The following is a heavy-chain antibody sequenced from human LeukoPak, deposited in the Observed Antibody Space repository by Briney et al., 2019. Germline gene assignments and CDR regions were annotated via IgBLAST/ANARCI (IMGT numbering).Heavy chain of an antibody. Sequence: GGSLRLSCAASGFTFSSYWMSWVRQAPGKGLEWVANIKQDGSEKYYVDSVKGRFTISRDNAKNSLYLQMNSLRAEDTAVYYCARGDYGDYGSWYFDLWGRGTLVTVSS. D-gene: IGHD4-17*01. J-gene: IGHJ2*01. V-gene: IGHV3-7*05. CDR3: ARGDYGDYGSWYFDL. CDR2: IKQDGSEK. CDR1: GFTFSSYW.